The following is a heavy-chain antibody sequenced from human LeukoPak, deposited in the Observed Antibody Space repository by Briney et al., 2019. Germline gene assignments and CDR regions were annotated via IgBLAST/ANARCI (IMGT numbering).Heavy chain of an antibody. Sequence: KAGGSLRLSCAASGFTFSDYNMRWIRQAPGKGLEWVSSISRSGSTKYYADSVKGRFTISRDNAKNTLYLQMNSLRAEDTAVYYCAKVTRITMIVVVSDAFDIWGQGTMVTVSS. CDR1: GFTFSDYN. V-gene: IGHV3-11*01. D-gene: IGHD3-22*01. CDR2: ISRSGSTK. CDR3: AKVTRITMIVVVSDAFDI. J-gene: IGHJ3*02.